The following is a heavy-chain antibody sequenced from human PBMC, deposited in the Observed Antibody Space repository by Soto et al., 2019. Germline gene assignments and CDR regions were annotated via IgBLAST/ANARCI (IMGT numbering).Heavy chain of an antibody. V-gene: IGHV1-2*04. Sequence: QVQLVQSGAEVKKPGASVKVSCKASGYTFTGYYMHWVRQAPGQGLEWMGWINPNSGGTNYAQKVQGWVTMTRDTSISTAYMELSRLRSDDTAVYYCARGRPGGYSSSHRPSHNWFDPWGQGTLVTVSS. CDR2: INPNSGGT. D-gene: IGHD6-6*01. CDR1: GYTFTGYY. CDR3: ARGRPGGYSSSHRPSHNWFDP. J-gene: IGHJ5*02.